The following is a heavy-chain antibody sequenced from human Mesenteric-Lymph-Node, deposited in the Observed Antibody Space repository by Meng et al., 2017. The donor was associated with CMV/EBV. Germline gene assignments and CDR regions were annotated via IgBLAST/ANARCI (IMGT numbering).Heavy chain of an antibody. J-gene: IGHJ4*02. D-gene: IGHD4-11*01. CDR3: AKDRRADSNYAHFDY. V-gene: IGHV3-23*01. CDR2: ISGSGGGT. CDR1: GFTLSSYA. Sequence: GESLKISCAASGFTLSSYAMNWVRQAPGKGLEWVSSISGSGGGTYYADSVKGRFTISRDNSGNALYLQMNSLTPEDTAVYYCAKDRRADSNYAHFDYWGQGALVTVSS.